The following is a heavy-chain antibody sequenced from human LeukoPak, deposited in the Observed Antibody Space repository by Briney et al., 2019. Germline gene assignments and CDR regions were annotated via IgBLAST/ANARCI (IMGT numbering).Heavy chain of an antibody. CDR2: ISYDGSNK. V-gene: IGHV3-30*03. CDR1: GFTFSSYG. Sequence: GRSLRLSCAASGFTFSSYGMHWVRQAPGKGLEWVAVISYDGSNKYYADSVKGRFTISRDNSKNTLYLQMNSLRAEDTAVYYCARGDYDILSWGQGTLVTVSS. CDR3: ARGDYDILS. J-gene: IGHJ4*02. D-gene: IGHD3-9*01.